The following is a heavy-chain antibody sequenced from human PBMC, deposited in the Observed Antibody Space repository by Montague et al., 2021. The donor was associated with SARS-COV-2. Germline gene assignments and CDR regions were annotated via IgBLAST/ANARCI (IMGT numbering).Heavy chain of an antibody. Sequence: SETLSLTCSVSGGSINNYYWGWVRQSPGKGLEWIGYIYYSGSVTTSYNPSLKSRVSISVDTSENQFSLKLTSVTAADTAVYYCARRGGGEVFARFMYWYFDVWSHGSLVTVSS. J-gene: IGHJ2*01. CDR1: GGSINNYY. D-gene: IGHD2-21*01. V-gene: IGHV4-59*13. CDR3: ARRGGGEVFARFMYWYFDV. CDR2: IYYSGSVTT.